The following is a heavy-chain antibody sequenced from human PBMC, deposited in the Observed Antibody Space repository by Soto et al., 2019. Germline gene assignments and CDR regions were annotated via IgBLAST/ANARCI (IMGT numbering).Heavy chain of an antibody. CDR2: IYPGDSDT. V-gene: IGHV5-51*01. J-gene: IGHJ3*02. D-gene: IGHD5-12*01. CDR3: ASQAMATQTVDAFDI. Sequence: GESLKISCKGSGYSFTSYWSGWVRQMPGKGLEGVGIIYPGDSDTRYSPSFQGQVTISADKSISTAYLQWSSLKASDTAMYYCASQAMATQTVDAFDIWGQGTMVTVSS. CDR1: GYSFTSYW.